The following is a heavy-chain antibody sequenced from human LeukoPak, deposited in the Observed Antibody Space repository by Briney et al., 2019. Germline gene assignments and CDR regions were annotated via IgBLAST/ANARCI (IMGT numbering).Heavy chain of an antibody. CDR2: IYTSGST. D-gene: IGHD6-13*01. V-gene: IGHV4-4*07. J-gene: IGHJ6*03. Sequence: SETLSLTCTVSGGSISSYYWSWIRQPAGKGLGWIGRIYTSGSTNYNPSLKSRVTMSVDTSKNQFSLKLSSVTAADTAVYYCARVVSSWLRLTQSRYYYMDVWGKGTTVTVSS. CDR3: ARVVSSWLRLTQSRYYYMDV. CDR1: GGSISSYY.